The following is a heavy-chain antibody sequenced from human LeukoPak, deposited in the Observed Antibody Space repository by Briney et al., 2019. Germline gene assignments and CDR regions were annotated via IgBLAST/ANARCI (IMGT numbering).Heavy chain of an antibody. CDR1: GFTFSTYW. Sequence: GGSLRLSCAASGFTFSTYWMHWVRQAPGKGLVWVSRIKSDGSSTSYADSVKGRFTISRDNAKNTLYLQMNSLRVEDTAVYYCARGHSDFPVNYYFDLWGRGTLLTVSS. CDR3: ARGHSDFPVNYYFDL. V-gene: IGHV3-74*01. J-gene: IGHJ2*01. CDR2: IKSDGSST. D-gene: IGHD4-11*01.